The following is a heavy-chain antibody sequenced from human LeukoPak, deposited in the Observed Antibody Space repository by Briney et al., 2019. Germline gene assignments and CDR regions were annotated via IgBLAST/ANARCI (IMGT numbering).Heavy chain of an antibody. Sequence: GGSLRLSCVASGFAFSNHNMDWVRQAPGKGLEWVSYISGSGDAIFYADSVRGRFTISRDNSKNTLYLQMNSLRAEDTAVYYCAKLSKEWLAFFDYWGQGTLVTVSS. V-gene: IGHV3-48*01. D-gene: IGHD3-3*01. CDR2: ISGSGDAI. CDR3: AKLSKEWLAFFDY. CDR1: GFAFSNHN. J-gene: IGHJ4*02.